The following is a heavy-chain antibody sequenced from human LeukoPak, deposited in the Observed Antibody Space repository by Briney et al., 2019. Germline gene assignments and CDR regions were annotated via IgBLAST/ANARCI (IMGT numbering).Heavy chain of an antibody. V-gene: IGHV3-30*04. D-gene: IGHD5-12*01. J-gene: IGHJ4*02. CDR1: GFTFSSYA. Sequence: GGSLRLSCAASGFTFSSYAIHWVRQAPGQGLEWVAVISYDGTYKYYADSVKGRFTISRDNSKNTLYLQMNSLRAEDTAVYYCAKGIRGYSGLDFDYWGQGTLVTISS. CDR3: AKGIRGYSGLDFDY. CDR2: ISYDGTYK.